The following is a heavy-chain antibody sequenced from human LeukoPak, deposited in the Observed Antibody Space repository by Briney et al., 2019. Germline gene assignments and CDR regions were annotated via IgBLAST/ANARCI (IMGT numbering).Heavy chain of an antibody. J-gene: IGHJ4*02. CDR1: GGSISSGDDY. CDR3: ARRCDSISCYKF. V-gene: IGHV4-39*01. Sequence: PSETQSLNCTVSGGSISSGDDYWDWIRQPPGKGMEWIGSIHYSDSTIYNPSLMGRVTISVDTSKNQFSLELNSVTAADTAVYYYARRCDSISCYKFWGQGTLVTVSP. CDR2: IHYSDST. D-gene: IGHD2-2*02.